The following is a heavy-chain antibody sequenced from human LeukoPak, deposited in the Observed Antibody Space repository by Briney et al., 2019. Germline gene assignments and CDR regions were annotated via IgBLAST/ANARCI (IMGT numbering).Heavy chain of an antibody. D-gene: IGHD1-26*01. CDR2: ISSSGSTI. CDR3: ASPLLRGATGGSFDY. V-gene: IGHV3-48*03. CDR1: GFTFSSYE. J-gene: IGHJ4*02. Sequence: GGSLRLSCAASGFTFSSYEMNWVRQAPGKGLEGVSYISSSGSTIYYADSVKGRFTISRDNAKNSLYLQMNSLRAEDTAVYYCASPLLRGATGGSFDYWGQGTLVTVSS.